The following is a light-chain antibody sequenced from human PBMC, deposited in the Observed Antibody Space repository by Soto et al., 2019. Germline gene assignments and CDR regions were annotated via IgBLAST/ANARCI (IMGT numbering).Light chain of an antibody. J-gene: IGKJ2*01. CDR1: QSISSW. CDR3: QHYNSYQYT. V-gene: IGKV1-5*03. Sequence: DIQMTQSPSTLSASVGDRVTITCRASQSISSWLAWYQQKPGKAPKLLIYKASSLESGVPSRFSGSRSGTDFTLTNSSLQPDDFATYYCQHYNSYQYTFGQGTKLEIK. CDR2: KAS.